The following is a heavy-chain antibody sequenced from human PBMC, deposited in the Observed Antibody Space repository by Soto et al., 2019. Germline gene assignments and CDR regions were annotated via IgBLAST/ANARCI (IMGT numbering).Heavy chain of an antibody. CDR3: TRGGRENNWSDGNFEY. CDR2: VVPKIGNI. Sequence: QVQLGQSGAEVKKPGSSVKVSCKAPGGTFSSYSINWVRQAPGQGLEWMGRVVPKIGNINFVRKFQGRLTLTADKSTRTALLELSSLRPEDTDVYYCTRGGRENNWSDGNFEYWGQGTQVTVSS. J-gene: IGHJ4*02. D-gene: IGHD1-20*01. CDR1: GGTFSSYS. V-gene: IGHV1-69*08.